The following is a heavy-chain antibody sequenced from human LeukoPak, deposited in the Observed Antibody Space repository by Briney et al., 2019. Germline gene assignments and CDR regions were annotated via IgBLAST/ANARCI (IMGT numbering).Heavy chain of an antibody. V-gene: IGHV3-48*04. D-gene: IGHD6-19*01. CDR3: ARTLTSGGYYFDY. Sequence: GGSLRLSCAASGFTFSSYGMHWVRQAPDKGLEWVSYISSSGSTIYYADSVKGRFTISRDNAKNSLYLQMNSLRAEDTAVYYCARTLTSGGYYFDYWGQGTLVTVSS. CDR2: ISSSGSTI. CDR1: GFTFSSYG. J-gene: IGHJ4*02.